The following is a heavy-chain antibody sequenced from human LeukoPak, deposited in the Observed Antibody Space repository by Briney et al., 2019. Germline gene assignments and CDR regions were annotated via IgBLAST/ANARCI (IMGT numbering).Heavy chain of an antibody. D-gene: IGHD1-1*01. Sequence: PGGSLRLSCAASGFTFSSYSMNWVRQAPGKGLEWVSSISSSSSYIYYADSVKGRFTISRDNAKNSLYLQMNSLRAEDTVVYYCASPGAHYFDYWGQGTLVTVSS. CDR3: ASPGAHYFDY. CDR2: ISSSSSYI. J-gene: IGHJ4*02. V-gene: IGHV3-21*01. CDR1: GFTFSSYS.